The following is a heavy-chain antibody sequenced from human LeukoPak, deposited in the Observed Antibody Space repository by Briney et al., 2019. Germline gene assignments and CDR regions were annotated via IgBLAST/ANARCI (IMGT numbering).Heavy chain of an antibody. CDR2: ISGSGGST. CDR3: AKSGASRRIVVVPAAMIYYYYMDV. CDR1: GFTFSSYA. Sequence: GGSLRLSCAASGFTFSSYAMSWVRQAPGKGLEWVSAISGSGGSTYYADSVKGRFTISRDNSKNTLYLQMNSLRAEDTAVYYCAKSGASRRIVVVPAAMIYYYYMDVWGKGTTVTVSS. D-gene: IGHD2-2*01. J-gene: IGHJ6*03. V-gene: IGHV3-23*01.